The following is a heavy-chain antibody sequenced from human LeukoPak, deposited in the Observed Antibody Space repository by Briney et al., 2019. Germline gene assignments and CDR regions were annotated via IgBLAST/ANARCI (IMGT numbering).Heavy chain of an antibody. CDR2: ISGSGGST. D-gene: IGHD3-10*01. Sequence: GGSLRLSCAASGFTFSSYAMSWVRQAPGKGLEWVSAISGSGGSTYYADSVKGRFTISRDYAKNTLYLQMNSLRAEDTAVYYCARAYYPDAFDIWGQGTMVTVSS. CDR1: GFTFSSYA. V-gene: IGHV3-23*01. CDR3: ARAYYPDAFDI. J-gene: IGHJ3*02.